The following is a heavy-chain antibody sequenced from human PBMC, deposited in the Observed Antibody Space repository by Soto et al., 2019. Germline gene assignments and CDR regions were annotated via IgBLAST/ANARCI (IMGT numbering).Heavy chain of an antibody. Sequence: EVQLVESGGGLVQPGRSLRLSCAASGFTFDDYAMHWVRQAPGKGLEWVSSISWNRGNIDYADSVKGRFTVSRDNAKNSLYLHMSSLRSEYTALYYCAKDASITTTYLAHWGQGTLVTVSS. CDR2: ISWNRGNI. D-gene: IGHD1-1*01. J-gene: IGHJ4*02. CDR1: GFTFDDYA. V-gene: IGHV3-9*01. CDR3: AKDASITTTYLAH.